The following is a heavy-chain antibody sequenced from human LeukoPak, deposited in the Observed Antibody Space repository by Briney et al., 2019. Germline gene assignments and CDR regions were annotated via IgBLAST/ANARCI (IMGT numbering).Heavy chain of an antibody. Sequence: SQTLSLTCAISGDSVSSTSATWNWIRQSPSRGLEWLGRTFYRSEWYNDYAILVRGRIAINADTAKNQFSLQLNFVTPEDTAVYYCARAPEHYDSSGLDYWGLGTLVTVSS. J-gene: IGHJ4*02. CDR2: TFYRSEWYN. V-gene: IGHV6-1*01. D-gene: IGHD3-22*01. CDR1: GDSVSSTSAT. CDR3: ARAPEHYDSSGLDY.